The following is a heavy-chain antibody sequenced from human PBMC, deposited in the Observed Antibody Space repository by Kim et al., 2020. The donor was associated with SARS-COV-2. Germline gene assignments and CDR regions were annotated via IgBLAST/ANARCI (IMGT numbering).Heavy chain of an antibody. J-gene: IGHJ4*02. D-gene: IGHD2-15*01. CDR3: ARFGVVVAATPFY. Sequence: SETLSLTCTVSGGSVSSGSYYWSWIRQPPGKGLEWIGYIYYSGSTNYNPSLKSRVTISVDTSKNQFSLKLSSVTAADTAVYYCARFGVVVAATPFYWGQGTLVTVSS. CDR1: GGSVSSGSYY. CDR2: IYYSGST. V-gene: IGHV4-61*01.